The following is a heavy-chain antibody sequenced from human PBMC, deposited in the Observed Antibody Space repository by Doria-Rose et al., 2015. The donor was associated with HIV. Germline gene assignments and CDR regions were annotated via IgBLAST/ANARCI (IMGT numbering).Heavy chain of an antibody. CDR1: GVSLSSPGMG. J-gene: IGHJ4*02. CDR3: ARIKSSRWYHKYYFDF. D-gene: IGHD6-13*01. V-gene: IGHV2-26*01. Sequence: QITLKESGPVLVKPTETLTLTCTVSGVSLSSPGMGVSWIRQPPGKALEWLANIFSNDERSYETSLKSRLTIARVTSKSQVVLTMTDMDPVDTATYYCARIKSSRWYHKYYFDFWGQGTLVIVSA. CDR2: IFSNDER.